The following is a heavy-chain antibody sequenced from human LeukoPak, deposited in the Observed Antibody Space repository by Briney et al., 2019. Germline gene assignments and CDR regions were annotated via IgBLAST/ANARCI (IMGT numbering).Heavy chain of an antibody. CDR1: GFTFGDYA. Sequence: GGSLRLSCTASGFTFGDYAMSWFRQTPRKGLEWVRFIRSKAYGGTTEYAASVKGRFTLSRDDSKSIAYLQMNSLKTEDTAVYYCTRVLLVGLAGSHWGQGTLVTVSS. V-gene: IGHV3-49*03. D-gene: IGHD6-19*01. CDR2: IRSKAYGGTT. CDR3: TRVLLVGLAGSH. J-gene: IGHJ4*02.